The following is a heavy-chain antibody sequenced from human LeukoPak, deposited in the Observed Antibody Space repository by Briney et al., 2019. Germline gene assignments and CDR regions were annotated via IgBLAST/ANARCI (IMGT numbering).Heavy chain of an antibody. CDR1: AGSITSYY. CDR2: IYYSGST. CDR3: ARDRGRATWFDP. D-gene: IGHD3-10*01. J-gene: IGHJ5*02. V-gene: IGHV4-59*01. Sequence: PSETLSLTCTVSAGSITSYYWHWIRQPPGKGLEWIGYIYYSGSTNYNPSLKSRVTISVDTSRKQFSLKLHSVSAADTAVCYCARDRGRATWFDPWGQGTVVTVSS.